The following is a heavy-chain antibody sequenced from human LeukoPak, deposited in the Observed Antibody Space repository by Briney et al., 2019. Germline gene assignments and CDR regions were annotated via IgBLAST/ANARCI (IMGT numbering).Heavy chain of an antibody. J-gene: IGHJ6*02. CDR2: IYPGDSDT. CDR3: ARRASGSGDYYYGMDV. D-gene: IGHD3-10*01. CDR1: GYSFTSYW. V-gene: IGHV5-51*01. Sequence: GESLKISCKGSGYSFTSYWIGWVRQMPGKGLEWMGIIYPGDSDTRYSPSFQGQVTISADKSISTAYLQRSSLKASDTAMYYCARRASGSGDYYYGMDVWGQGTTVTVSS.